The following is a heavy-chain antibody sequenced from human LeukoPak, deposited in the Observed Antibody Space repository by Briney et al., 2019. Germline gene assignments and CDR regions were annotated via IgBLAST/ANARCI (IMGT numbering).Heavy chain of an antibody. V-gene: IGHV1-18*01. J-gene: IGHJ4*02. CDR2: ISAYNGNT. CDR1: GYTFTSYG. Sequence: ASVKVSCKASGYTFTSYGISWVRQAPGQGLEWMGWISAYNGNTNYAQQLQGRITMTTDTSTSTAYMELRSLRSDDTAVYYCARVSDIVLMVYAAHIDYWGQGTLVTVSS. D-gene: IGHD2-8*01. CDR3: ARVSDIVLMVYAAHIDY.